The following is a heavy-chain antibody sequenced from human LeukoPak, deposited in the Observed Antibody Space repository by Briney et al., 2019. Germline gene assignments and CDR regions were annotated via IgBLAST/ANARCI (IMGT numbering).Heavy chain of an antibody. D-gene: IGHD3-16*01. CDR3: AREGKLRLGETPYLGAFDI. CDR1: GGSISSSSYY. CDR2: IYYSGNT. V-gene: IGHV4-39*07. J-gene: IGHJ3*02. Sequence: SETLSLTCTVSGGSISSSSYYWGWIRQPPGKGLEWIGSIYYSGNTYYNPSLKSRVTISIDTSKNQFSLKLSSVTAADTAVYYCAREGKLRLGETPYLGAFDIWGQGTMVTVSS.